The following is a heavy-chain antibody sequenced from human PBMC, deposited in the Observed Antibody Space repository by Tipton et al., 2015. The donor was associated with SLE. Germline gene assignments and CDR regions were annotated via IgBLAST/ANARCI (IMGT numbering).Heavy chain of an antibody. V-gene: IGHV4-61*09. CDR2: IYTSGST. CDR3: ARDQAISLGYGMDV. CDR1: GGSISSGSYF. D-gene: IGHD1-26*01. Sequence: TLSLTCTVSGGSISSGSYFWGWIRQPAGKGLEWIGHIYTSGSTNYNPPLKSRVSLSVDTSKNQFSLRLTSVTAADTGVYFCARDQAISLGYGMDVWGQGTTVAVSS. J-gene: IGHJ6*02.